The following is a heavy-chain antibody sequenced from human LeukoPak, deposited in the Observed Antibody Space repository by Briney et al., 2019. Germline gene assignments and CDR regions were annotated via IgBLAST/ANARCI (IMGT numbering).Heavy chain of an antibody. J-gene: IGHJ4*02. D-gene: IGHD6-13*01. CDR1: GGSINSNSYY. CDR2: IYSSGNT. Sequence: PSETLSLTCTVSGGSINSNSYYWGWIRQPPGKGLEWIGSIYSSGNTYYNPSLKGRVTMSLDTSKNQFSLNLSSVTAADTAVYYCARGRGSSWYYFDYWGRGTLVTVSS. CDR3: ARGRGSSWYYFDY. V-gene: IGHV4-39*07.